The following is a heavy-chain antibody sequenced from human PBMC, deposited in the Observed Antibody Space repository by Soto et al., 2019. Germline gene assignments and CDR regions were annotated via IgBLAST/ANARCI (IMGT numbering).Heavy chain of an antibody. Sequence: GESLKISCAASGFTFSSYGMHWVRQAPGKGLEWVAVIWYDGSNKYYADSVKGRFTISRDNSKNTLYLQMNSLRAEDTAVYYCARESWVHSSGHPINWFDPWGQGTLVTVSS. CDR3: ARESWVHSSGHPINWFDP. CDR1: GFTFSSYG. D-gene: IGHD6-19*01. J-gene: IGHJ5*02. V-gene: IGHV3-33*01. CDR2: IWYDGSNK.